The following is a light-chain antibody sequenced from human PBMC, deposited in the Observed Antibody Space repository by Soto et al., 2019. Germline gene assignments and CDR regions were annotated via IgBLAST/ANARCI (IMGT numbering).Light chain of an antibody. CDR2: DVS. CDR1: RSDIGAYNF. Sequence: QLVLTQPASVSGSPGQSITITCTGTRSDIGAYNFVSWYQQHPGEVPKLMLYDVSIRPSGVSNRFSGSKSGNTASLTISGLQAEEEADYYCTSWTTSTTMIFGGGTKLTVL. J-gene: IGLJ2*01. V-gene: IGLV2-14*03. CDR3: TSWTTSTTMI.